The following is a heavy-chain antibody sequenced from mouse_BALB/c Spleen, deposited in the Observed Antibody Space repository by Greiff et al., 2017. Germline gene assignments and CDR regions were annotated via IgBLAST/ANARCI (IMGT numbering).Heavy chain of an antibody. J-gene: IGHJ1*01. D-gene: IGHD1-1*01. V-gene: IGHV14-3*02. CDR2: IDPANGNT. Sequence: VQLKESGAELVKPGASVKLSCTASGFNIKDTYMHWVKQRPEQGLEWIGRIDPANGNTKYDPKFQGKATITADTSSNTAYLQLSSLTSEDTAVYYCARGAVVALYWYFDVWGAGTTVTVSS. CDR1: GFNIKDTY. CDR3: ARGAVVALYWYFDV.